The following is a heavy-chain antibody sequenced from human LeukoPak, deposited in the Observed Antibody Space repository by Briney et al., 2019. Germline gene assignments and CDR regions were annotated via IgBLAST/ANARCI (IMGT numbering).Heavy chain of an antibody. D-gene: IGHD3-22*01. CDR2: INHSGST. J-gene: IGHJ4*02. Sequence: SSETLSLTCTVSGGSISSYYWSWIRQPPGKGLEWIGEINHSGSTNYNPSLKSRVTISVDTSKNQFSLKLSSVTAADTAVYYCARVLDDSSFDYWGQGTLVTVSS. CDR1: GGSISSYY. CDR3: ARVLDDSSFDY. V-gene: IGHV4-34*01.